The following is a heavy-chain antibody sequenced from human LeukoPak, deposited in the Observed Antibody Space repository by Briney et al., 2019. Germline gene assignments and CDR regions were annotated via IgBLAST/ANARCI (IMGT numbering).Heavy chain of an antibody. CDR1: GGSISSYY. CDR2: IYTSGST. V-gene: IGHV4-4*07. J-gene: IGHJ4*02. Sequence: SETLSLTCTVSGGSISSYYWSWIRQPAGKGLEWIGRIYTSGSTNYNPSLESRVTMSVDTSKNQFSLKLSSVTAADTAVYYCARDLPVGATRGFGYYFDYWGQGTLVTVSS. CDR3: ARDLPVGATRGFGYYFDY. D-gene: IGHD1-26*01.